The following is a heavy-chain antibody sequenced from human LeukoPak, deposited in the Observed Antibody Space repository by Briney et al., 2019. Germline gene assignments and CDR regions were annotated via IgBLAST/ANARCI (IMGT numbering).Heavy chain of an antibody. J-gene: IGHJ5*02. Sequence: SETLSLTCTVSGGSISSYYWSWIRQPAGKGLEWIGRIYTSGRNNYNPSPKSRVTMSIDTSKNHFSLRLSSVTAADTAVYYCARGGYYGSGNDFRFDPWGQGTLVTVSS. CDR2: IYTSGRN. CDR3: ARGGYYGSGNDFRFDP. D-gene: IGHD3-10*01. CDR1: GGSISSYY. V-gene: IGHV4-4*07.